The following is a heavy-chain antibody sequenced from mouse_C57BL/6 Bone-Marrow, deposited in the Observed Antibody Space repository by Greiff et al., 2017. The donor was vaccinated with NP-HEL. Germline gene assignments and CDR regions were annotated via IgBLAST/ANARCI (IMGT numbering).Heavy chain of an antibody. CDR3: ARHGTGTWAMDY. J-gene: IGHJ4*01. Sequence: DVQLQESGGGLVQPGGSLKLSCAASGFTFSDYGMAWVRQAPRKGPEWVAFISNLAYSIYYADTVTGRFTISRENAKNTLYLEMSSLRYEDTAMYNCARHGTGTWAMDYWGQGTSVTVSS. CDR2: ISNLAYSI. CDR1: GFTFSDYG. D-gene: IGHD4-1*01. V-gene: IGHV5-15*01.